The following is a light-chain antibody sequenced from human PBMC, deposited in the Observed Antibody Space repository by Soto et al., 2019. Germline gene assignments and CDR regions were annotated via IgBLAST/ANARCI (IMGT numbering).Light chain of an antibody. CDR2: GAS. Sequence: EIVLTQSPVTLSLSPGESAALSCMASQSVSSSQVAWYQQKPGQAPRLLIYGASSRATGIPDRFSGVGSETDFTLTINRLEPEDFAVYYCQQYATSPHTFGQGTKLEIK. CDR1: QSVSSSQ. J-gene: IGKJ2*01. CDR3: QQYATSPHT. V-gene: IGKV3-20*01.